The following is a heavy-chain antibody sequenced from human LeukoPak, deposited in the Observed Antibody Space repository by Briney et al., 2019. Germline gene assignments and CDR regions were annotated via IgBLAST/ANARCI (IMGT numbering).Heavy chain of an antibody. Sequence: PSETLSLTCTVSGGSVSSGSYYWSWIRQPPGKGLEWIGYIYYSGSTNYNPSLKSRVTIPVDTSKNQFSLKLSSVTAADTAVYYCAREDVKYYYDSSGFIDYWGQGTLVTVSS. V-gene: IGHV4-61*01. J-gene: IGHJ4*02. CDR1: GGSVSSGSYY. D-gene: IGHD3-22*01. CDR3: AREDVKYYYDSSGFIDY. CDR2: IYYSGST.